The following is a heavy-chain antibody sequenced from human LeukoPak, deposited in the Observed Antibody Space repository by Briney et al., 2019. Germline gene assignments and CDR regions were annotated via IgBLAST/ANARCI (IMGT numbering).Heavy chain of an antibody. D-gene: IGHD5-18*01. J-gene: IGHJ4*02. CDR3: ATTPTAMGKFLFDS. Sequence: TGGSLRLSCAASGFTFTSYGMHWVRQTPGKGLEWVAFIRYDGSNKYYADSVKGRFTISRDNSKNTLYLQMNSLRAEDTAVYYCATTPTAMGKFLFDSWGQGNLVTVSS. V-gene: IGHV3-30*02. CDR2: IRYDGSNK. CDR1: GFTFTSYG.